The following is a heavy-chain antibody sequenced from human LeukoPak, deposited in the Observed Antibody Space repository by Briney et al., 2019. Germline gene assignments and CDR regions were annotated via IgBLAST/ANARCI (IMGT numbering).Heavy chain of an antibody. Sequence: ASVTVSCKTSGYTFTAFFIHWVRQAPGQGLERMGWLNPNSGGTNYAQKFQGRVTMTRDTSISTAYMELSRLRSDDTAVYFCARVGAAYQDSNYWGQGTLVTVSS. J-gene: IGHJ4*02. D-gene: IGHD1-26*01. CDR2: LNPNSGGT. CDR1: GYTFTAFF. V-gene: IGHV1-2*02. CDR3: ARVGAAYQDSNY.